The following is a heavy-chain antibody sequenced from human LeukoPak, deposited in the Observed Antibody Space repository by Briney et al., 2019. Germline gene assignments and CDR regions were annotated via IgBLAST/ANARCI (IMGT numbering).Heavy chain of an antibody. CDR1: GGSFSGYY. J-gene: IGHJ3*02. CDR3: AREGSSREVRDDDAFDI. CDR2: INHSGST. D-gene: IGHD6-13*01. Sequence: KPSETLSLTCAVYGGSFSGYYWSWLRQPPGKGLEWIGEINHSGSTNYNPSLKSRVTISVDTSKNQFSLKLSSMTAADTAVYYCAREGSSREVRDDDAFDIWGQGTMVTVSS. V-gene: IGHV4-34*01.